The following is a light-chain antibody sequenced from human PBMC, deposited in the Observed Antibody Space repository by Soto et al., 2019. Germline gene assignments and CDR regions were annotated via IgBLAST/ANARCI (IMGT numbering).Light chain of an antibody. J-gene: IGLJ1*01. V-gene: IGLV2-14*03. CDR3: SSYTSSSPHV. CDR2: DVS. Sequence: QSVLTQPASVSGSPGQSITISCTGTSSDVGGYNYVSWYQQHPGKAPKLMIYDVSNRPSGVSNRFSGSKSGNTASLTISGLQAEDEADYYCSSYTSSSPHVFGTGTRSPS. CDR1: SSDVGGYNY.